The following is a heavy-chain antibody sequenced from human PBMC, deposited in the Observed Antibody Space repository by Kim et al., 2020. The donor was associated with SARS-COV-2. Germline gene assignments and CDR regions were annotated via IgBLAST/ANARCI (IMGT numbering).Heavy chain of an antibody. J-gene: IGHJ3*01. CDR1: GFPFRTYW. CDR3: VRDANYQDSTGYYDAFDL. Sequence: GGYLRLSCAASGFPFRTYWMIWVRQAPGKGLEWVANMKEDGSLKYYVDSAKGRFTVSRDNAKNTLYLQMDSLRVEDTAVYYCVRDANYQDSTGYYDAFDLWGQGTLVTVSS. CDR2: MKEDGSLK. V-gene: IGHV3-7*03. D-gene: IGHD3-9*01.